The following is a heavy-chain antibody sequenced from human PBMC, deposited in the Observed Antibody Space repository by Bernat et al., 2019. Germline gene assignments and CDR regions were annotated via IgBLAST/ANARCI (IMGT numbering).Heavy chain of an antibody. CDR1: GGSISSYY. CDR3: ARDRAYYYDSSGYPYYYFDL. CDR2: IYYSGST. J-gene: IGHJ2*01. D-gene: IGHD3-22*01. Sequence: QVQLQESGPGLVKPSETLSLTCTVSGGSISSYYWSWFRQPPGKGLEWVGYIYYSGSTNYNPSLKSRVTISVDTSKNQFSLKLSSVTAADTAVYYCARDRAYYYDSSGYPYYYFDLWGRGTLVTVSS. V-gene: IGHV4-59*01.